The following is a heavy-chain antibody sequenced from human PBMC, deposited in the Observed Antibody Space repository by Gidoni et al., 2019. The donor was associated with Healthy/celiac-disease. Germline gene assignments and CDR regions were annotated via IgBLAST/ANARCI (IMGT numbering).Heavy chain of an antibody. CDR1: GGSISSSSYY. CDR3: ARHPPYYYDSSGLNWFDP. V-gene: IGHV4-39*01. CDR2: IYYSGST. J-gene: IGHJ5*02. Sequence: QLQLQESGPGLVKPSETLSLTCTVSGGSISSSSYYWGWIRQPPGKGLEWIGSIYYSGSTYYNPSLKSRVTISVDTSKNQFSLKLSSVTAADTAVYYCARHPPYYYDSSGLNWFDPWGQGTLVTVSS. D-gene: IGHD3-22*01.